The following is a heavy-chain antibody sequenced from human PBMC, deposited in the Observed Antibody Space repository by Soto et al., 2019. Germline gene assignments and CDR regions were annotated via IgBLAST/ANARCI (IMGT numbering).Heavy chain of an antibody. Sequence: SVKVSCKASGGTFSSYAISWVRQAPGQGLEWMGGIIPIFGTANYAQKFQGRVTITADESTSTAYMELSSLGSEDTAVYYCARVSPHDYGDLTGGYYFDYWGQGTLVTVSS. D-gene: IGHD4-17*01. V-gene: IGHV1-69*13. CDR3: ARVSPHDYGDLTGGYYFDY. J-gene: IGHJ4*02. CDR1: GGTFSSYA. CDR2: IIPIFGTA.